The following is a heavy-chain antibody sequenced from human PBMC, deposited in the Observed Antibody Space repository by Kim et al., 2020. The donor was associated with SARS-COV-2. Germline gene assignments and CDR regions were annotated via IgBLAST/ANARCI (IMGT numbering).Heavy chain of an antibody. CDR2: INTNTGNP. V-gene: IGHV7-4-1*02. J-gene: IGHJ5*02. Sequence: ASVKVSCKASGYTFTSYAMNWVRQAPGQGLEWMGWINTNTGNPTYAQGFTGRFVFSLDTSVSTAYLQISSLKAEDTAVYYCARDLVVVPAAIRWFDPWGQGTLVTVSS. CDR1: GYTFTSYA. D-gene: IGHD2-2*02. CDR3: ARDLVVVPAAIRWFDP.